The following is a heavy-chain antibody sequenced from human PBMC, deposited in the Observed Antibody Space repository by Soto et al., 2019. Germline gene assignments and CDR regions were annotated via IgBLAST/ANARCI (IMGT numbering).Heavy chain of an antibody. CDR3: ARGGHYYGSGSYYNYYYYGMDV. CDR2: IIPIFGTA. CDR1: GGTFSSYA. V-gene: IGHV1-69*01. D-gene: IGHD3-10*01. J-gene: IGHJ6*02. Sequence: QVQLVQSGAEVKKPGSSVKVSCKASGGTFSSYAISWVRQAPGQGLEWMGGIIPIFGTANYAQKFQGRVTITADEATSTAYMELSSLRSEDKAVYYCARGGHYYGSGSYYNYYYYGMDVWGQGTTVTVSS.